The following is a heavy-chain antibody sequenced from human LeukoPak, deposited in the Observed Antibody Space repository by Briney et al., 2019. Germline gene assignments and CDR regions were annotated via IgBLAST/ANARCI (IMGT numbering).Heavy chain of an antibody. CDR2: IYSGGST. J-gene: IGHJ4*02. Sequence: PGGSLRLSCAASGFTVSSNYMSWVRQAPGKGLEWVSVIYSGGSTYYADSVKGRFTISRDNSKNTLYLQMNSLRAEDTAVYYCAREDYCGGDCYSANDYWGQGTLVTVSS. CDR3: AREDYCGGDCYSANDY. V-gene: IGHV3-66*01. D-gene: IGHD2-21*02. CDR1: GFTVSSNY.